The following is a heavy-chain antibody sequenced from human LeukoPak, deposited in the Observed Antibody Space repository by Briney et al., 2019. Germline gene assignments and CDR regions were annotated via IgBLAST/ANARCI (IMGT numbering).Heavy chain of an antibody. Sequence: PGRSLRLSCVASGFTFTGHSMHWVRQAPGKGLEWVAVVGNDEKTIFYADSLKGRFTISRDNSKNTLFLQMNSLRAEDTALYYCAREKVQGIIDYWGQGTLVTVSS. V-gene: IGHV3-30*04. CDR3: AREKVQGIIDY. J-gene: IGHJ4*02. D-gene: IGHD3-10*01. CDR2: VGNDEKTI. CDR1: GFTFTGHS.